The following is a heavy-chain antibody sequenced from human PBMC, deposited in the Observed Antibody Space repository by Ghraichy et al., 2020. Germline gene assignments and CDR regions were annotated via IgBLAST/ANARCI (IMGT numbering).Heavy chain of an antibody. CDR3: AKDHNGDFFDS. V-gene: IGHV3-23*01. J-gene: IGHJ4*02. CDR2: LSATT. Sequence: GWSLRLSCAASGFTFSSYAMSWVRQAPGKGLEWVSTLSATTYYADSVKGRFTISRDNSKNTHYLQMDSLRAEDTAAYYCAKDHNGDFFDSWCRGTLVTVSS. CDR1: GFTFSSYA. D-gene: IGHD4-17*01.